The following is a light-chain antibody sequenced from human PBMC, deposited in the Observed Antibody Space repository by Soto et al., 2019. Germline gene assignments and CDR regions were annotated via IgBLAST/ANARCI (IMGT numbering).Light chain of an antibody. V-gene: IGKV3-15*01. CDR3: QQYNDWPPT. CDR2: GAS. CDR1: QSVRSN. J-gene: IGKJ1*01. Sequence: EIVMTQSPATRSSSPGEISTLSCRASQSVRSNLAWYQQKPGQAPRLLIYGASTRATGIPARFSGSGSGTEFTLSIGSLQSEDFAVYYCQQYNDWPPTFGQGTKVDIK.